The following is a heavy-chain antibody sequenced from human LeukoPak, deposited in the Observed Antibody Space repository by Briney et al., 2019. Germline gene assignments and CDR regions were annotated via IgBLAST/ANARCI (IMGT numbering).Heavy chain of an antibody. CDR3: AKDLSGNYFDY. CDR1: GFTFSSYA. J-gene: IGHJ4*02. V-gene: IGHV3-30*04. Sequence: GRSLRLSCAASGFTFSSYAMHWVRQAPGKGLEWVAVISCDGSNKYYADSVKGRFTISRDNSKNTLYLQMNSLRAEDTAVYYCAKDLSGNYFDYWGQGTLVTVSS. D-gene: IGHD3-10*01. CDR2: ISCDGSNK.